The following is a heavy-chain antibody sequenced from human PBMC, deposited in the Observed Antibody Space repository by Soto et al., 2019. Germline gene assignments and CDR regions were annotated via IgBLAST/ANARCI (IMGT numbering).Heavy chain of an antibody. Sequence: QVQLVESGGGVVQPGRSLRLSCAASGFTFSSYGMHWVRQAPGKGLEWVAVIWYDGSNKYYADSVKGRFTISRDNSKNKLYLQMNGLRAEDTAVYYCARQYSYGLLDGYYFDYWGQGTLVTVSS. V-gene: IGHV3-33*01. CDR3: ARQYSYGLLDGYYFDY. J-gene: IGHJ4*02. CDR2: IWYDGSNK. D-gene: IGHD5-18*01. CDR1: GFTFSSYG.